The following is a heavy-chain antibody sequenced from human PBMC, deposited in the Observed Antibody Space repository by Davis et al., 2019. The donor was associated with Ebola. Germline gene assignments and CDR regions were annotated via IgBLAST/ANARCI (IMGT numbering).Heavy chain of an antibody. J-gene: IGHJ5*02. CDR1: GFSLSTSGSTSGVG. D-gene: IGHD2-8*01. V-gene: IGHV2-5*02. CDR3: AHNNAAGTWFDP. Sequence: SGPTLVKPTQTLTLTCTFSGFSLSTSGSTSGVGVGWVRQPPGKALEWLALIYWDDDKRYSPSLKSRLTITKDTSKNQVVLTMTNMDPVDTATYYCAHNNAAGTWFDPWGQGTLVTVSS. CDR2: IYWDDDK.